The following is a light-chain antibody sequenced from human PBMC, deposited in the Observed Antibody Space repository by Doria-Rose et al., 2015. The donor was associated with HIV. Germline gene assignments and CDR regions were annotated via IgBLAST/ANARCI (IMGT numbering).Light chain of an antibody. V-gene: IGKV3-20*01. CDR2: GAS. CDR1: QSVSANY. J-gene: IGKJ1*01. CDR3: HQYASSRT. Sequence: EIVLTQSPGTLSLSPGERATLSCRASQSVSANYLAWYQQRPGQSPSLLIYGASSRATDIPDRFSGSVSGTDFTLTISRLEPEDFAVYYCHQYASSRTFGQGTKVEIK.